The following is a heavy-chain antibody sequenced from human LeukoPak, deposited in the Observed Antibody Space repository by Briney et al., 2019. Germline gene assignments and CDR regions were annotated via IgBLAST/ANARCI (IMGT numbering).Heavy chain of an antibody. V-gene: IGHV4-39*01. J-gene: IGHJ4*02. CDR2: IYYTGST. CDR1: GGSISSSNYY. D-gene: IGHD6-13*01. CDR3: ARLRKPAAGTWVFDTSGYYFDF. Sequence: SETLSLTCTVSGGSISSSNYYWGWIRQPPGKGLEWIGIIYYTGSTFYNPSLKSRVTISVDTSMRQFSLKLRSATAADTAVFYCARLRKPAAGTWVFDTSGYYFDFWGQGTLVTVSS.